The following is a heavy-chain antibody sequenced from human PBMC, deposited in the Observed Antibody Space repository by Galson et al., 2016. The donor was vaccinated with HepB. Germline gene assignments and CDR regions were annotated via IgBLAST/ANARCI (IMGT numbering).Heavy chain of an antibody. CDR1: GFTFSSYA. CDR3: ARARTSSGVVTAYNWFDP. V-gene: IGHV3-30-3*01. D-gene: IGHD3-3*01. CDR2: ISYDGTNK. J-gene: IGHJ5*02. Sequence: SLRLSCAASGFTFSSYAFYWVRQAPGKGLEWVAVISYDGTNKYYGDSVKGRFTISRDNSKSTLDLQMNSLRAEDTAVYYCARARTSSGVVTAYNWFDPWGQGTLVTVSS.